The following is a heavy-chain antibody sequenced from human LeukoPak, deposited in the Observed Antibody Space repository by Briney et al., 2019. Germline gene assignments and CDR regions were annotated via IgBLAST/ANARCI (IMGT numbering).Heavy chain of an antibody. D-gene: IGHD4-17*01. V-gene: IGHV3-48*04. Sequence: PGGSLRLSCAASGFTFFTYWMNWVRQAPGKGLEWVSYISSSSSTIYYADSVKGRFTISRDNAKNSLYLQMNSLRAEDTAVYYCARARYGDPSHYFDYWGQGTLVTVSS. CDR1: GFTFFTYW. CDR3: ARARYGDPSHYFDY. J-gene: IGHJ4*02. CDR2: ISSSSSTI.